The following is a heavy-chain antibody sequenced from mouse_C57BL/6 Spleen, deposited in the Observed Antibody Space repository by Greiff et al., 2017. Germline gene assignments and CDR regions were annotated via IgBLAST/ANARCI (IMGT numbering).Heavy chain of an antibody. CDR2: IYPGDGDT. CDR1: GYAFSSYW. J-gene: IGHJ1*03. CDR3: ARSGSPWYFDV. Sequence: VKLMESGAELVKPGASVKISCKASGYAFSSYWMNWVKQRPGKGLEWIGQIYPGDGDTNYNGKFKGKATLTADKTSSTAYMQLSSLTSEDSAVYFCARSGSPWYFDVWGTGTTVTVSS. V-gene: IGHV1-80*01. D-gene: IGHD1-3*01.